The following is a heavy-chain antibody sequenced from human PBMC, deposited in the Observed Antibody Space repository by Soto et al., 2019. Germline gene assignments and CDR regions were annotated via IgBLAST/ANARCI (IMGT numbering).Heavy chain of an antibody. CDR2: ISSSGSTI. D-gene: IGHD2-2*01. Sequence: QVQLVESGGGLVKPGGSLRLSCAASGFTFSDYYMSWIRQAPGKGLEWVSYISSSGSTIYYADSVKGRFTISRDNAKNSLYLQTNSLRAEDTAVYYCARDLTRYCSSTSCYDGFDPWGQGTLVTVSS. CDR3: ARDLTRYCSSTSCYDGFDP. V-gene: IGHV3-11*01. J-gene: IGHJ5*02. CDR1: GFTFSDYY.